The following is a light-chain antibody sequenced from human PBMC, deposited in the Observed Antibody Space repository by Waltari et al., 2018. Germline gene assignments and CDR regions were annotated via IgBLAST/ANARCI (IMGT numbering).Light chain of an antibody. CDR1: QGISSY. J-gene: IGKJ1*01. Sequence: AIRITQSPSSLSASTGDRVTITCRASQGISSYFAWYQQKPGKAPKFLIYAASTLQSGGPSRFSGSGSGTDFTLTISCLQSEDFASYYCQQYYSHPPTFGQGTKVENK. CDR3: QQYYSHPPT. CDR2: AAS. V-gene: IGKV1-8*01.